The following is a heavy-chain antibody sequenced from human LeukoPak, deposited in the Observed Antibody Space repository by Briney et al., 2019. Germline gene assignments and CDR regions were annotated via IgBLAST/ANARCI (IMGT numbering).Heavy chain of an antibody. CDR1: GFSISSGY. J-gene: IGHJ4*02. D-gene: IGHD1-26*01. V-gene: IGHV3-66*02. CDR3: ARDPWQGSTTLH. Sequence: PGGSLRLSCVASGFSISSGYMTWARQAPGKALEWVSLLYSDDSAYYPDSVKGRFTISRDNSKSTLHLQMDTLRTEDTAMYYCARDPWQGSTTLHWGRGIMVNVSS. CDR2: LYSDDSA.